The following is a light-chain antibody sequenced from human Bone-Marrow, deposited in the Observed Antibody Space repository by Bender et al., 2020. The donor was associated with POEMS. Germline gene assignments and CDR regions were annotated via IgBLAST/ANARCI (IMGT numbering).Light chain of an antibody. J-gene: IGLJ1*01. CDR3: SSYTSGSTYV. CDR1: SSDVGSYNL. Sequence: QSALTQPASVSGSPGQSITISCTGTSSDVGSYNLVSWYQQSPGTAPKLIIYEVTNRPSGVPDRFSGSKSGNTASLTISGLQAEDEADYFCSSYTSGSTYVFGPGTKVTVL. V-gene: IGLV2-18*02. CDR2: EVT.